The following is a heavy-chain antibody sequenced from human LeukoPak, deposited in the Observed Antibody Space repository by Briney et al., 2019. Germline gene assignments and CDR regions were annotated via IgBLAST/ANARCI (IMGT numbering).Heavy chain of an antibody. D-gene: IGHD3-9*01. Sequence: SETLSLTCTVSGGSISSYYWSWIRQPPGKGLEWIGYIYYSGSTTYNPSLKSRVTISVDTSKNQFSLKLSSVTAADTAVYYCARGRHYDILTGHDYYFDYWGQGTLVTVSS. CDR2: IYYSGST. J-gene: IGHJ4*02. CDR3: ARGRHYDILTGHDYYFDY. V-gene: IGHV4-59*01. CDR1: GGSISSYY.